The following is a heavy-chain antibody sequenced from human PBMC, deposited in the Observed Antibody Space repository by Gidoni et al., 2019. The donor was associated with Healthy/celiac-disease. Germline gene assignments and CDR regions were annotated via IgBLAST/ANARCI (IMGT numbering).Heavy chain of an antibody. D-gene: IGHD3-10*01. CDR2: INPSGGST. J-gene: IGHJ4*02. CDR1: GYTFTSYY. CDR3: ARVSWGMVRGGGKITPPDY. Sequence: QVQLVQSGAEVKKPGASVKVSCKASGYTFTSYYMHWVRQAPGQGLEWMGIINPSGGSTSYAQKFQGRVTMTRDTSTSTVYMELSSLRSEDTAVYYCARVSWGMVRGGGKITPPDYWGQGTLVTVSS. V-gene: IGHV1-46*01.